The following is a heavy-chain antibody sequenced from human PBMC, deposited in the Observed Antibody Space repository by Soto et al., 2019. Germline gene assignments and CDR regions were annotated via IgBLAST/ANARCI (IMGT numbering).Heavy chain of an antibody. V-gene: IGHV3-30*18. J-gene: IGHJ3*01. CDR2: ISYDGSEK. CDR1: GFTFRSYG. D-gene: IGHD3-10*01. CDR3: ANDSVRGVVNSFDF. Sequence: GWSLRLSCAASGFTFRSYGIHWVRQAPGKGLEWVALISYDGSEKYYVDSVRGRFTISRDNSKNTLYLQMNSLRTEDTAVYYCANDSVRGVVNSFDFWCQGKMVTVS.